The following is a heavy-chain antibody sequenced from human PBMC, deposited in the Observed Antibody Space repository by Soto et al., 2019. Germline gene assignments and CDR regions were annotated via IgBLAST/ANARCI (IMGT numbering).Heavy chain of an antibody. V-gene: IGHV5-51*01. J-gene: IGHJ4*02. CDR3: APPGYCSGRSCYFFDF. Sequence: GESLKISCKGSGYSFTSYWIGWVRQMPGKGLEWMGIIYPGDSDTRYSPSFQGQVTISADKAISTAYLQWSSLKASDTAMYYCAPPGYCSGRSCYFFDFWGQGTLVTVSS. CDR2: IYPGDSDT. D-gene: IGHD2-15*01. CDR1: GYSFTSYW.